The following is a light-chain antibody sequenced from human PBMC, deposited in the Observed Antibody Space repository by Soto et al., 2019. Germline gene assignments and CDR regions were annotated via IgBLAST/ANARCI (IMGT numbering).Light chain of an antibody. J-gene: IGLJ2*01. V-gene: IGLV4-69*01. CDR2: LNSDGRH. CDR1: SVHSNYA. CDR3: QTWGTGIQV. Sequence: QPVLTQSPSASASLGASVKLTCTLSSVHSNYAIAWHQLQPEKGPRYLMKLNSDGRHIKGDGIPDRFSGSSSGAERYLTISSLQSEDEADYYCQTWGTGIQVFGGGTKLTVL.